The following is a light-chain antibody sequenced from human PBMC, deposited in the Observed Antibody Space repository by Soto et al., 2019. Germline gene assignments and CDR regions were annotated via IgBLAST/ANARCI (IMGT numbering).Light chain of an antibody. J-gene: IGKJ1*01. CDR2: GAS. V-gene: IGKV3-15*01. Sequence: IVLTQSPGTLSLSPGERATLSCRASQSVSNNYLAWYQQKPGQAPRLLIYGASNRATGTPARFSGSGSGTEFTLTISSLQSEDFAVYYCQQYDYWPRTFGQGTKVDIK. CDR3: QQYDYWPRT. CDR1: QSVSNN.